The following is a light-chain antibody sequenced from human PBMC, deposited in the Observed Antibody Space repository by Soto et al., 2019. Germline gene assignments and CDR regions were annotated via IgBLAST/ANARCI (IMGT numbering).Light chain of an antibody. CDR3: AAWDDSLNVVL. V-gene: IGLV1-36*01. Sequence: QSVLTQPPSVSGAPRQRVSISCSGATSIIGNNAVNWYQQLPGKAPKLLIYFDDLMPSGVSDRFSGSKSGTSASLAISGLQSEDEADYYCAAWDDSLNVVLFGGGTKLTVL. J-gene: IGLJ2*01. CDR2: FDD. CDR1: TSIIGNNA.